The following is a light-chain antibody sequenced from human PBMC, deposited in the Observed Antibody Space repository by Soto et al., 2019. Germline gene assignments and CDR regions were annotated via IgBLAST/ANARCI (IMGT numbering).Light chain of an antibody. CDR1: SSDVGRYNY. CDR2: DVN. V-gene: IGLV2-14*01. J-gene: IGLJ3*02. Sequence: QSVLTQPASVSGSPGQSITISCTGTSSDVGRYNYVSWYRQHPGTAPKLIISDVNSRPSGISNRFSGSKSGNTASLTTSGLQAEDEAYYYCSSYTSDITQVFGGGTKLTVL. CDR3: SSYTSDITQV.